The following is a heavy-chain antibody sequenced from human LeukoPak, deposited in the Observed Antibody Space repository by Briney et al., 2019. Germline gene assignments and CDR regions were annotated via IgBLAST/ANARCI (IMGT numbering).Heavy chain of an antibody. CDR2: IYYSGST. Sequence: AETLSLTCTVSGGSISSSSYYWGWIRQPPVKGLEWIGSIYYSGSTYYNPSLKSRVTISVDTSKNQFSLKLSSVTAADTAVYYCARVGSSWLAGYYYMDVWGKGTTVTISS. CDR1: GGSISSSSYY. V-gene: IGHV4-39*07. CDR3: ARVGSSWLAGYYYMDV. J-gene: IGHJ6*03. D-gene: IGHD6-13*01.